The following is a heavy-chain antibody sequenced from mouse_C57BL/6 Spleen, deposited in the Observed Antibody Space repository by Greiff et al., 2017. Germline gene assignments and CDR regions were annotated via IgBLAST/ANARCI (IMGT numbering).Heavy chain of an antibody. CDR2: ISYDGSN. V-gene: IGHV3-6*01. CDR1: GYSITSGYY. D-gene: IGHD2-4*01. CDR3: ARGLRHFDY. J-gene: IGHJ2*01. Sequence: EESGPGLVKPSQSLSLTCSVTGYSITSGYYWNWIRQFPGNKLEWMGYISYDGSNNYNPSLKNRISITRDTSKNQFFLKLNSVTTEDTATYYCARGLRHFDYWGQGTTLTVAS.